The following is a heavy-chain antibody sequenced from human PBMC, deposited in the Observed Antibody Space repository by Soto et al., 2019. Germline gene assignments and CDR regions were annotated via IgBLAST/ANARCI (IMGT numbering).Heavy chain of an antibody. V-gene: IGHV3-74*03. CDR3: ARAMIGSGTANDY. Sequence: EVQLVESGGVLVQPGGSLRLSCSASGFTFSSHWMIWVRQGPGKGLEWVSRIISDGSHTAYADRVKGRFTISRDNAKNTVYLQMNSLRAEDTGLYYCARAMIGSGTANDYWGQGTLVTVSS. J-gene: IGHJ4*02. D-gene: IGHD3-16*01. CDR1: GFTFSSHW. CDR2: IISDGSHT.